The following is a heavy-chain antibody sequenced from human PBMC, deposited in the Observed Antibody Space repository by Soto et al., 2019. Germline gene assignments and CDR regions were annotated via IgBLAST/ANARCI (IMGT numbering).Heavy chain of an antibody. D-gene: IGHD6-19*01. Sequence: QVQLVQSGAEVKKTGASVRVSCNASGYSFASYGISWVRQAPGQGLEWMGWISAYNGNTNYAQNLRGRVTMTTVTSTSTAYMELRRLRSAVTAVYYFARQQWLYYYYGMDVWGQGTTVTVSS. CDR1: GYSFASYG. J-gene: IGHJ6*02. V-gene: IGHV1-18*01. CDR3: ARQQWLYYYYGMDV. CDR2: ISAYNGNT.